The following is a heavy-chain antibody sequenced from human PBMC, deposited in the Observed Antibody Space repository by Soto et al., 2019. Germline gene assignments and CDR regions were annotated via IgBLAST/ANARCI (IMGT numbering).Heavy chain of an antibody. CDR1: GFTFSSYE. Sequence: EVQLVESGGGLVQPGGSLRLSCAASGFTFSSYEMNWVRQAPGKGLEWVSYISSSGSTIYYADSVKGRFTISRDNAKNSLYLQMNSLRAEDTAVYYCARDLSYGSLTWGQGTLVTVSS. V-gene: IGHV3-48*03. D-gene: IGHD5-18*01. CDR2: ISSSGSTI. CDR3: ARDLSYGSLT. J-gene: IGHJ4*02.